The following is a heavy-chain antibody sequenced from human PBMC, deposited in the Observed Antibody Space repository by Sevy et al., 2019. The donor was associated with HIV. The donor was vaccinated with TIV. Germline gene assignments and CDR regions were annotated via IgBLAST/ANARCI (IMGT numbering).Heavy chain of an antibody. J-gene: IGHJ4*02. Sequence: SETLSLTCAVYDGSFSGYYWSWIRQPPGKGLEWIGECNHSGSTNYNPSLKSRVTISVDTSKNQVSLKLSSVTAADTAVYYCARGTGYSSSWYGLTHFDYWGQGTLVTVSS. D-gene: IGHD6-13*01. CDR2: CNHSGST. V-gene: IGHV4-34*01. CDR3: ARGTGYSSSWYGLTHFDY. CDR1: DGSFSGYY.